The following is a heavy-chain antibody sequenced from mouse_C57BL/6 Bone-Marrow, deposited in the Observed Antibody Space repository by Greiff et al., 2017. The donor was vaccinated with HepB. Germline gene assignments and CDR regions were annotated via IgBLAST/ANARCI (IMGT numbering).Heavy chain of an antibody. J-gene: IGHJ3*01. V-gene: IGHV14-2*01. CDR3: AGGDYGNYVEFAY. CDR2: IDPEDGET. D-gene: IGHD2-1*01. CDR1: GFNIKDYY. Sequence: VQLQQSGAELVKPGASVKLSCTASGFNIKDYYMHWVKQRPDQGLEWIGRIDPEDGETKYAPKFQGKATITADTSSNTAYLQLSSLTSEDTAVYYCAGGDYGNYVEFAYWGQGTLVTVSA.